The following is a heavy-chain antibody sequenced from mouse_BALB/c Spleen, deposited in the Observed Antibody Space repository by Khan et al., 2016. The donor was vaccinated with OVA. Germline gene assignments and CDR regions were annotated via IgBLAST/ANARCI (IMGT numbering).Heavy chain of an antibody. D-gene: IGHD1-1*01. CDR3: ARIYGGDFDY. CDR1: GYSITTDYA. J-gene: IGHJ2*01. V-gene: IGHV3-2*02. CDR2: ISYSGNT. Sequence: VQLKESGPGLVKPSQSLSLTCTVTGYSITTDYAWNWLRQFPGSKLEWMGHISYSGNTKYNSSLKSRISITRDTSKNQFFLQLKSVTTEDTARYYCARIYGGDFDYWGQGTTLTVSS.